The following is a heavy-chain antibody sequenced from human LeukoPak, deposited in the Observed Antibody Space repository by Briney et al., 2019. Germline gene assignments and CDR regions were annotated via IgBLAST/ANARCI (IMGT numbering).Heavy chain of an antibody. Sequence: ASETLSLTCAVYGGSFSGYYWSWIRQPPGKGLEWIGEINHSGSTNYNPSLKSRVTISVDTSKNQFSLKLSSVTAADTAVYYCAKVGDFWTGYYTSDLDYWGQGTLVTVSS. CDR2: INHSGST. CDR3: AKVGDFWTGYYTSDLDY. D-gene: IGHD3/OR15-3a*01. J-gene: IGHJ4*02. V-gene: IGHV4-34*01. CDR1: GGSFSGYY.